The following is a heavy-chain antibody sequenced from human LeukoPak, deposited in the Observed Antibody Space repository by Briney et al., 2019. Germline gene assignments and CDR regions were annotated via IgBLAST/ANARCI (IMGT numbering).Heavy chain of an antibody. J-gene: IGHJ5*02. V-gene: IGHV4-38-2*02. D-gene: IGHD2-15*01. CDR1: GYSISSTYY. CDR2: IYHSGST. Sequence: SETLSLTCTVSGYSISSTYYWGWIRQPPGKGLEWIGSIYHSGSTYYNPSLKSRVTISVDTSKNQFSLKLSSVTAADTAVYYCARDPLYCSGGSCYSTWFDPWGQGTLVTVSS. CDR3: ARDPLYCSGGSCYSTWFDP.